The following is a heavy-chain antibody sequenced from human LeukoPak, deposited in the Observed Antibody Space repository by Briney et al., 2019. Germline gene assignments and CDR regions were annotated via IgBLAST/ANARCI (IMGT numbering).Heavy chain of an antibody. D-gene: IGHD3-3*01. CDR2: IIPIFGTA. J-gene: IGHJ5*02. CDR1: GGTFSSYA. Sequence: GASVKVSCKASGGTFSSYAISWVRQAPGQGLEWMGGIIPIFGTANYAQKFQGRVTITADESTSTAYMELSSLRSEDTAVYYCARDKYDFWSGYSYNWFDPWGQGTLVTVSS. V-gene: IGHV1-69*13. CDR3: ARDKYDFWSGYSYNWFDP.